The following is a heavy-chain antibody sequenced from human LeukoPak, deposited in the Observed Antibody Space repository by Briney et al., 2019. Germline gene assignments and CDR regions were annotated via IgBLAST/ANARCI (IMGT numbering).Heavy chain of an antibody. Sequence: GGSLRLSCAASGFTVSSNYMSWVRQAPGKGLEWVSVIYSGGSTYYADSVKGRFTISRDNSKNTLYLQMNSLRAEDTAVYYCARLVVPAAVDYYYYMDVWGKGTTVTVSS. J-gene: IGHJ6*03. CDR3: ARLVVPAAVDYYYYMDV. V-gene: IGHV3-66*02. CDR2: IYSGGST. CDR1: GFTVSSNY. D-gene: IGHD2-2*01.